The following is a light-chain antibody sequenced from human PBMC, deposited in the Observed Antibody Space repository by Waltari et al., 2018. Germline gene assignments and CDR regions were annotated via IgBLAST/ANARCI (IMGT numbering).Light chain of an antibody. J-gene: IGLJ1*01. CDR3: SAYTRTTPTTYV. CDR1: SSDIGGYNY. CDR2: DVR. V-gene: IGLV2-14*01. Sequence: QSALTQPASVSGSLGQSITISCTGTSSDIGGYNYVSWHQQHPGKAPKLVIYDVRTRPSWVSQRFSGSKSGSTASLTISGLQAEDEADYFCSAYTRTTPTTYVFGTGTKVTVL.